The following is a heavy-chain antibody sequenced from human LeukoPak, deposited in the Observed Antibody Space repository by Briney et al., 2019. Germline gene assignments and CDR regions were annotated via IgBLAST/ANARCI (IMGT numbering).Heavy chain of an antibody. J-gene: IGHJ4*02. CDR1: GGSISGYY. V-gene: IGHV4-59*08. D-gene: IGHD6-13*01. Sequence: PSETLSLTCTVSGGSISGYYWSWIRQPPGKGLEWIDYITYSGSTNYNPSLKSRVTMSVDTSKNQFSLRLSSVTAADTAVYYSARHGSSYSFDCWGQGTLVTVSS. CDR2: ITYSGST. CDR3: ARHGSSYSFDC.